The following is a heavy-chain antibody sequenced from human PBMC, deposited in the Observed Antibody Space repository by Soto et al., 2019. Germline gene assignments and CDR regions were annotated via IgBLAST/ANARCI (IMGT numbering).Heavy chain of an antibody. V-gene: IGHV3-23*01. J-gene: IGHJ6*02. CDR3: AKEIRYSSGWYHYYYGMDV. CDR1: GFTFSNYA. CDR2: ISGSGGTT. Sequence: PGGSLRLSCAASGFTFSNYAMNWVRQAPGKELKWVSAISGSGGTTYYADSVKGRFTISRDNSKNTLYLQMNSQRAEDTAVYYCAKEIRYSSGWYHYYYGMDVWGQGTTVTVSS. D-gene: IGHD6-19*01.